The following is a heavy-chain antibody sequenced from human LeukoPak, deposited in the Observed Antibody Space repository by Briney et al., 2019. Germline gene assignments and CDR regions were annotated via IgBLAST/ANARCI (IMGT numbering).Heavy chain of an antibody. CDR3: ARDLNPIAAAGTRLCY. Sequence: GASVKVSCKASGYTFTTYGISWVRQAPGQGLEWMGWISAYNGNTNYAQKLQGRVTMTTDTSTSTAYMEQTSLRSDDTAVYYCARDLNPIAAAGTRLCYWGQGTLVTVSS. D-gene: IGHD6-13*01. V-gene: IGHV1-18*01. CDR2: ISAYNGNT. CDR1: GYTFTTYG. J-gene: IGHJ4*02.